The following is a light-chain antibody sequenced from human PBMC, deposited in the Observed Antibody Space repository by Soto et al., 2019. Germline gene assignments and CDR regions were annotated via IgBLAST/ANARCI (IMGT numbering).Light chain of an antibody. CDR2: GNS. CDR3: QSYDSSLSVYV. V-gene: IGLV1-40*01. CDR1: SSNIGAGYD. Sequence: QSVLTQPPSVSGAPGQRVTISCTGGSSNIGAGYDVHWYQQFPGTAPKLLIYGNSNRPSGVPDRFSGSKSGTSASLAITGLQAEDEADYYCQSYDSSLSVYVFGTGSKVTVL. J-gene: IGLJ1*01.